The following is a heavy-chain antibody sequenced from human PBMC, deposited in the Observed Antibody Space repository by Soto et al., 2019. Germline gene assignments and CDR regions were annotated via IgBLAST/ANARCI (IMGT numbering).Heavy chain of an antibody. D-gene: IGHD3-10*01. V-gene: IGHV3-73*01. CDR3: TRLISAAQDY. Sequence: EVLLVKSGGGVVQPGGSLKLSCAASGFVFKDSSIHWVRQASGKGLEWVGRIRDRAYNYATAYTASMKGSFTISRDDSNSTAYLQMTSLKTEDTAIYYCTRLISAAQDYWGQGTLVTVSS. CDR2: IRDRAYNYAT. J-gene: IGHJ4*02. CDR1: GFVFKDSS.